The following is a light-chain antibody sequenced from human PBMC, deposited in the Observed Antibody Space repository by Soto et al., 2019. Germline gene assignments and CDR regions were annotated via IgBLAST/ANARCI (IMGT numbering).Light chain of an antibody. Sequence: DVVMTQSPLSLSVTLGQPASISCRSSQGLVYSDGNTFLNWFHQRPGQSPRRIIYQVSNRDSGVPDRFSGSGSVTDYTLTISRVEAEDVGIYYCVQGTHWPWTFGQGTKVEIK. CDR2: QVS. CDR1: QGLVYSDGNTF. J-gene: IGKJ1*01. V-gene: IGKV2-30*01. CDR3: VQGTHWPWT.